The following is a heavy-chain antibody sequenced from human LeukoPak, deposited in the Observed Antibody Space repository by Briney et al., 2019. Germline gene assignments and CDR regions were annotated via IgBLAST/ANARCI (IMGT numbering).Heavy chain of an antibody. CDR2: IYHSGST. CDR3: ARGLLWFGEQTFFDY. CDR1: GGSISSGGYY. D-gene: IGHD3-10*01. Sequence: SETLSLTCTVSGGSISSGGYYWSWIRQPPGKGLEWIGYIYHSGSTYYNPSLKSRVTISVDRSKNQFSLKLSSVTAADTAVYYCARGLLWFGEQTFFDYWGQGTLVTVSS. J-gene: IGHJ4*02. V-gene: IGHV4-30-2*01.